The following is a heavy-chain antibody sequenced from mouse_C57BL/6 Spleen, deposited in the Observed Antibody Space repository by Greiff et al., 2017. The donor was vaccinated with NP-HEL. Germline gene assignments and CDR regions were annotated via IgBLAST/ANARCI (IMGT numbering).Heavy chain of an antibody. V-gene: IGHV1-69*01. Sequence: QVQLQQPGAELVMPGASVKLSCKASGYTFTSYWMHWVKQRPGQGLEWIGEIDPSDSYTNYNQKFKGKSTLTEDKSSSTAYMQLSSLTSEDSAVYYCTTSYYAMDYWGQGTSVTVSS. CDR1: GYTFTSYW. CDR2: IDPSDSYT. J-gene: IGHJ4*01. CDR3: TTSYYAMDY. D-gene: IGHD1-1*01.